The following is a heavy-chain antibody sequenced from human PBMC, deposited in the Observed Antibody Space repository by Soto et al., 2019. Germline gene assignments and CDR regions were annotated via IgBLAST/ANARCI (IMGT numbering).Heavy chain of an antibody. CDR1: GFTFSSYA. CDR2: ISGSGGST. Sequence: GGSLRLSCAASGFTFSSYAMSWVRRAPGKGLEWVSAISGSGGSTYYADSVKGRFTISRDNSKNTLYLQMNSLRAEDTAVYYCAKDSSAYYYDSSGYYYFDYWGQGTLVTVSS. D-gene: IGHD3-22*01. CDR3: AKDSSAYYYDSSGYYYFDY. V-gene: IGHV3-23*01. J-gene: IGHJ4*02.